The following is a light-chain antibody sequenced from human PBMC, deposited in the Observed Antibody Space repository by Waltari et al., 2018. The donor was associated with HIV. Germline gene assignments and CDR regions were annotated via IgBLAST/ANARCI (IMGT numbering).Light chain of an antibody. Sequence: ERVMTQSPATLSVSPGERATLSCRASQSVSSNLAWYQQKPGQAPMLLIYGASTRATGIPARFSGSGSGTEFTLTISSLQSEDFAVYYCQQYNNWLQRTFGQGTKVEIK. CDR2: GAS. V-gene: IGKV3-15*01. CDR1: QSVSSN. CDR3: QQYNNWLQRT. J-gene: IGKJ1*01.